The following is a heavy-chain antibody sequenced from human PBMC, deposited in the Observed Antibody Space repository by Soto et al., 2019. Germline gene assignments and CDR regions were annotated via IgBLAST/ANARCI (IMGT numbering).Heavy chain of an antibody. CDR3: ARGVMITFGGVIVPYFDY. J-gene: IGHJ4*02. V-gene: IGHV1-2*04. Sequence: ASVNVSCKSSGYTFTGCYIHWVRQAPGQGLEWMGWINPNSGGTNYAQKFQGWVTMTRDTSISTAYMELSRLRSDDTAVYYCARGVMITFGGVIVPYFDYWGQGTLVTVSS. D-gene: IGHD3-16*02. CDR1: GYTFTGCY. CDR2: INPNSGGT.